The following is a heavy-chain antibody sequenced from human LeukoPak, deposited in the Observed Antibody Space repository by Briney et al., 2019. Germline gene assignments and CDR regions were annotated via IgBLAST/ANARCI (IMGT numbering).Heavy chain of an antibody. Sequence: GGSLRLSCAASGFTFSSYAMYWVRQAPGKGLEWVAVISYDGSNKYYANSVKGRFTISRDNSNNTLFLQMNSLRAEDTAVYYSARDKWVTWGQGTLVTVSS. J-gene: IGHJ4*02. D-gene: IGHD5-18*01. CDR3: ARDKWVT. CDR2: ISYDGSNK. CDR1: GFTFSSYA. V-gene: IGHV3-30*14.